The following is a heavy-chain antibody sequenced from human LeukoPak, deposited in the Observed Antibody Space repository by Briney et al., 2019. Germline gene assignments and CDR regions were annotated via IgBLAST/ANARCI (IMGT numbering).Heavy chain of an antibody. D-gene: IGHD1-14*01. V-gene: IGHV3-21*01. CDR2: IGKTGRDM. CDR3: VRGDNRDY. J-gene: IGHJ4*02. CDR1: GFSFSTST. Sequence: GGSLRLSCAASGFSFSTSTMNWVRQAPGKGLEWISSIGKTGRDMYYANSVRGRFTNSRDNAKNSLFLVMDSLRVEDTSVYYCVRGDNRDYWGQGTLVTVSS.